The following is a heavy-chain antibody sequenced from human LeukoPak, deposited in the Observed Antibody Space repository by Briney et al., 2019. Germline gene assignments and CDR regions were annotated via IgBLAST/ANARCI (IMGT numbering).Heavy chain of an antibody. D-gene: IGHD2-2*01. CDR3: ARATTSTSPALN. V-gene: IGHV1-69*01. Sequence: SVKVSCKASGGTFSSYAISWVRQAPGQGLEWMGGIIPIFGTANYAQKFQGRVTITADESTSTAYMELSSLRSEDTAVYYCARATTSTSPALNWGQGTLVTVSS. CDR1: GGTFSSYA. J-gene: IGHJ4*02. CDR2: IIPIFGTA.